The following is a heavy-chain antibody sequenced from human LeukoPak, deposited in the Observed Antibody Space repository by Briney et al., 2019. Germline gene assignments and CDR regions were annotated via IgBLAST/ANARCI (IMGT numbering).Heavy chain of an antibody. CDR3: AKEPINWNYYFDY. J-gene: IGHJ4*02. CDR2: ISGSGSSK. D-gene: IGHD1-7*01. Sequence: PGGSLRLSCAASGFTFSGYAMSWVRQAPGKGLEWVSVISGSGSSKSYTDSAKGRFTISRDNSKNTLYLQMNSLRAEDTAVYYCAKEPINWNYYFDYWGQGTLVTVSS. CDR1: GFTFSGYA. V-gene: IGHV3-23*01.